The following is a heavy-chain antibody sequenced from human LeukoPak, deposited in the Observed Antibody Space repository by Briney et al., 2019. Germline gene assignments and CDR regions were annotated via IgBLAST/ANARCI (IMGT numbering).Heavy chain of an antibody. V-gene: IGHV1-18*01. CDR2: ISAYNGNT. D-gene: IGHD3-10*01. CDR3: ARGRLLWFGELLGDLDY. CDR1: GYTFTSYG. Sequence: GASVKVSCKASGYTFTSYGISWVRQAPGQGLEWMGWISAYNGNTNYAQKLQGRVTMATDTSTSTAYMELRSLRSDDTAVYYCARGRLLWFGELLGDLDYWGQGALVTVSS. J-gene: IGHJ4*02.